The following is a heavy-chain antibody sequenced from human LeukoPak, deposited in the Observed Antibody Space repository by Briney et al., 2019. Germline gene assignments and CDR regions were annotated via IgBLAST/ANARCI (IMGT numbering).Heavy chain of an antibody. V-gene: IGHV4-59*10. Sequence: SETLSLTCAVYGVSFSGYYWSWIRQPAGKGLEWIGRIYTSGSTNYNPSLKSRVTMSVDTSKNQFSLKLTSVTAADTAVYYCARGPTTVTRAFDYWGQGTLVTVSS. CDR1: GVSFSGYY. J-gene: IGHJ4*02. CDR2: IYTSGST. CDR3: ARGPTTVTRAFDY. D-gene: IGHD4-17*01.